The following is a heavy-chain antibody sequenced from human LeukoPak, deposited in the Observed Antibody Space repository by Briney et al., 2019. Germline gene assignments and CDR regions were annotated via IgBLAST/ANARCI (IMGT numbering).Heavy chain of an antibody. CDR1: GFTFSSYW. Sequence: GGSLRLSCAASGFTFSSYWMNWARQAPGKGLEWVASINHNGNVNYYVDSVKGRFTISRDNAKNSLYLQMSNLRAADTAVYYCARLGYYYGMDVWGQGTTVTVSS. CDR2: INHNGNVN. D-gene: IGHD3-16*01. J-gene: IGHJ6*02. CDR3: ARLGYYYGMDV. V-gene: IGHV3-7*01.